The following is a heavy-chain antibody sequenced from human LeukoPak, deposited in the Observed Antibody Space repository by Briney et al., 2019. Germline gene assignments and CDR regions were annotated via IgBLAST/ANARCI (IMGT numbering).Heavy chain of an antibody. Sequence: GGSLRLSCAASGFTVSPYSVHWVRQAPGKGLEYVSTISSNGGSTYYANSVKGRFTISRDNSKSTLYLQMGSLRADDMAVYYCARGRDYPYYFDYWGQGALVTVSS. CDR2: ISSNGGST. D-gene: IGHD4-17*01. J-gene: IGHJ4*02. V-gene: IGHV3-64*01. CDR3: ARGRDYPYYFDY. CDR1: GFTVSPYS.